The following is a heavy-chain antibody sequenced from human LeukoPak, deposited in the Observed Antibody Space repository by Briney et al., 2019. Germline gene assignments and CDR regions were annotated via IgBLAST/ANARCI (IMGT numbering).Heavy chain of an antibody. CDR2: ISAYNGST. D-gene: IGHD3-10*01. CDR3: ARAPNYYAFNWFDP. Sequence: ASVKVSCKASGYTFTSYGISWVRQAPGQGLEWMGWISAYNGSTNYAQKLQGRVTMTTDTSTSTAYMELRSLRSDDTAVYYCARAPNYYAFNWFDPWGQGTLVTVSS. CDR1: GYTFTSYG. V-gene: IGHV1-18*01. J-gene: IGHJ5*02.